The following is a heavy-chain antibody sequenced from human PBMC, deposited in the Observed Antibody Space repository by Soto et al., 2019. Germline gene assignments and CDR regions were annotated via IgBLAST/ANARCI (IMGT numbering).Heavy chain of an antibody. J-gene: IGHJ4*02. Sequence: VQLLESGGGLVQPGGSLRLSCAASGFTFSSYAMGWVRQAPGKGLEWVSVISGSGGFTYYADSVKGRFTISRDSPKSTLYLQITGLSAEDTAVYYCAKERIGAAGTLDYWGQGALVTVFS. V-gene: IGHV3-23*01. CDR1: GFTFSSYA. CDR3: AKERIGAAGTLDY. D-gene: IGHD6-13*01. CDR2: ISGSGGFT.